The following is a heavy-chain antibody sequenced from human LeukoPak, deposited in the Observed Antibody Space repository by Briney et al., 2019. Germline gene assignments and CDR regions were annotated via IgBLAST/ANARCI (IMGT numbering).Heavy chain of an antibody. Sequence: SETLSLTCTVSGGSISSYYWSWIRQPPGKGLEWIGYIYYSGSTNYNPSLKSRVTISVDTSKNQFSLKLSSVTAADTAVYYCAREGRGCSSMSLDYWGQGTLVTVSS. D-gene: IGHD5-18*01. CDR1: GGSISSYY. CDR2: IYYSGST. J-gene: IGHJ4*02. CDR3: AREGRGCSSMSLDY. V-gene: IGHV4-59*01.